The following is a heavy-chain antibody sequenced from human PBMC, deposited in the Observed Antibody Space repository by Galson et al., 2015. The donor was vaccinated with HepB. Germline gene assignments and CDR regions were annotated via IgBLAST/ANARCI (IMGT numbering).Heavy chain of an antibody. CDR1: GFTFSNYS. CDR2: IRSSSSYI. J-gene: IGHJ3*02. CDR3: ARRDGYNYGTFDI. D-gene: IGHD5-24*01. Sequence: SLRLSCAASGFTFSNYSMSWVRQAPGKGLEWVSSIRSSSSYIYYADSVKGRFTISRDNSKNSLYLQMNSLRAEDTAVYYCARRDGYNYGTFDIWGQGTLVTVSS. V-gene: IGHV3-21*01.